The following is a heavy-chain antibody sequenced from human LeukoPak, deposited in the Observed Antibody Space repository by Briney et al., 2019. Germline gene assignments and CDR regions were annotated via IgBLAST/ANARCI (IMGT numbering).Heavy chain of an antibody. J-gene: IGHJ3*02. V-gene: IGHV4-34*01. D-gene: IGHD3-9*01. CDR1: GGSFSGYY. CDR2: INHSGST. CDR3: ARQNTLTAYGYDI. Sequence: PSETLSLTCAVYGGSFSGYYWSWIRQPPGKGLEWIGEINHSGSTNYNPSLKSRVTISLDTSKNQFSLQLTSVTAADTAVYYCARQNTLTAYGYDIWGQGTMVTVSS.